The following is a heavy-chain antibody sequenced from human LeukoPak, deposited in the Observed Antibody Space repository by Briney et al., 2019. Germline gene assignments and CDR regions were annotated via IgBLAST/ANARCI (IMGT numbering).Heavy chain of an antibody. Sequence: IIPILGIANYAQKFQGRVTITADKSTSTAYMELSSLRSEDTAVYYCARARSMIVVVPTPDYWGQGTQVTVSS. D-gene: IGHD3-22*01. CDR2: IIPILGIA. J-gene: IGHJ4*02. V-gene: IGHV1-69*04. CDR3: ARARSMIVVVPTPDY.